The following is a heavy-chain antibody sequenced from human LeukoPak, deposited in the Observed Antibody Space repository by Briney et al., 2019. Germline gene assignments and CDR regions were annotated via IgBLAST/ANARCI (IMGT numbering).Heavy chain of an antibody. CDR1: GYSFSSYG. Sequence: ASVKVPCKASGYSFSSYGITWVRQAPGQGLEWMGWISAYNDNTKYAQKFQDRVITTRDTSTSTAYMELTRLTSDDTAVYYCARVRLPIVGTIGWFDLWGQGTPVTVSS. D-gene: IGHD5-12*01. CDR3: ARVRLPIVGTIGWFDL. V-gene: IGHV1-18*01. J-gene: IGHJ5*02. CDR2: ISAYNDNT.